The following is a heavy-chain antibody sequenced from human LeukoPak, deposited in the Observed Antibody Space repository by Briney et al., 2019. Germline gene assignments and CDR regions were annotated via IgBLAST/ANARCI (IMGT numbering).Heavy chain of an antibody. J-gene: IGHJ4*02. CDR3: ARDNPVPYYYDSSGYYENFDY. CDR1: GYSFTGYY. Sequence: ASVKVSCKASGYSFTGYYMHWVRQAPGQGLEWMGWISAYNGNTNYAQKLQGRVTMTTDTSTSTAYMELRSLRSDDTAVYYCARDNPVPYYYDSSGYYENFDYWGQGTLVTVSS. V-gene: IGHV1-18*04. CDR2: ISAYNGNT. D-gene: IGHD3-22*01.